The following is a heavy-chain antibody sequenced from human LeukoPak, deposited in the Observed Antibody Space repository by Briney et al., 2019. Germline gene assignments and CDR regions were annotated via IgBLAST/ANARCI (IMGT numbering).Heavy chain of an antibody. J-gene: IGHJ4*02. CDR3: ARDRVRGGNSYFDH. CDR1: GGSSSNYH. CDR2: VFSSGTT. D-gene: IGHD4-23*01. Sequence: PSETLSLTCTVSGGSSSNYHWSWIRQPAGKGLEYMGRVFSSGTTNYNPSLMSRVTMSVATSKNQFALNLSSVTAADTAVYYCARDRVRGGNSYFDHWGQGTLVTVSS. V-gene: IGHV4-4*07.